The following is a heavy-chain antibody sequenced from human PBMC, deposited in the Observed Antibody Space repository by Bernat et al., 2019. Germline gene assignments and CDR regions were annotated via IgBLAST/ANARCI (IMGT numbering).Heavy chain of an antibody. D-gene: IGHD6-13*01. Sequence: QITLKESGPTLVKPTQTLTLTCTFSGFSLSTSGVGVGWIRQPPGKALEWLALIYWDDDKRYSPSLKSRLTITKDTSKNRVVLTITDMDPVDTATYYGAHGYSSSWSSQRYHWFDPWGQGTLVTVSS. CDR1: GFSLSTSGVG. J-gene: IGHJ5*02. CDR3: AHGYSSSWSSQRYHWFDP. V-gene: IGHV2-5*02. CDR2: IYWDDDK.